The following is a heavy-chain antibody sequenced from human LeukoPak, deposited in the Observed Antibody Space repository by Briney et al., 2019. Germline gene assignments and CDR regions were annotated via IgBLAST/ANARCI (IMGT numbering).Heavy chain of an antibody. CDR3: ARGKYFYDSSGYYYVNVFDI. V-gene: IGHV3-48*01. Sequence: GGSLRLSCAASGFTFSSHSMNWVRQAPGKGLEWLSFISSSGSNMKYADSVEGRFAISRDNAKKSLYLQMDSLRVEDTAVYYCARGKYFYDSSGYYYVNVFDIWGQGTMVTVSS. CDR1: GFTFSSHS. J-gene: IGHJ3*02. CDR2: ISSSGSNM. D-gene: IGHD3-22*01.